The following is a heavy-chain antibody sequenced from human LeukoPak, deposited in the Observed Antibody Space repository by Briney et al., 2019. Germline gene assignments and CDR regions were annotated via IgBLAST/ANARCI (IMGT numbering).Heavy chain of an antibody. CDR2: IYWDDDK. J-gene: IGHJ4*02. D-gene: IGHD3-10*01. CDR1: GFSLSTSGVG. CDR3: AHRRYGSGSYYFDY. Sequence: GPTLGKPTQTLTLTCTFSGFSLSTSGVGVGWIPQPPGKALEGLALIYWDDDKRYSPSLKSRLTITKDTSKNQVVLTMTNMDPVDTATYYCAHRRYGSGSYYFDYWGQGTLVTVSS. V-gene: IGHV2-5*02.